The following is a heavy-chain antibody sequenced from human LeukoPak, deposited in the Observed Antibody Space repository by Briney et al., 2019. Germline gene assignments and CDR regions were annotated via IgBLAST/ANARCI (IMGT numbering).Heavy chain of an antibody. D-gene: IGHD5-18*01. V-gene: IGHV3-21*01. CDR3: ARHLSGVTGYTYGRGIDY. Sequence: GGSLRLSCAASGFTFSSYTMNWVRQAPGKGLEWVSSISSSSSYIYYADSVKGRFTISRDNAKNSLFLQMNSLRAEDTAVYYCARHLSGVTGYTYGRGIDYWGQGTLVTVSS. CDR2: ISSSSSYI. CDR1: GFTFSSYT. J-gene: IGHJ4*02.